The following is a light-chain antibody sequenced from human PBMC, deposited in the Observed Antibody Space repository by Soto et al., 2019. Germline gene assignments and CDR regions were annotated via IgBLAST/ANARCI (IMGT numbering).Light chain of an antibody. Sequence: DIQMTQSPSTLSASVGDRVTITCRASQSISSWLAWYQQKPGKAPKLLIYDASSLESGVPSRFSGSGSGTEFTLTISSLQPDDFATYYCQQSTSMPWTFGQGTQVEI. CDR3: QQSTSMPWT. CDR2: DAS. CDR1: QSISSW. J-gene: IGKJ1*01. V-gene: IGKV1-5*01.